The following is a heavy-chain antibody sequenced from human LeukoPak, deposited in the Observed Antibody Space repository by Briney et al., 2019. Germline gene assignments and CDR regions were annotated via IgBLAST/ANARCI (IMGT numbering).Heavy chain of an antibody. D-gene: IGHD2-8*01. CDR1: GFTFSSYA. CDR2: ISYDGSNK. Sequence: GRSLRLSCAASGFTFSSYAMHWVRQAPGKGLEWVAVISYDGSNKYYVDSVKGRFTISRDNSKNTLYLQMNSLRAEDTAVYYCARTKDPSTNNDYWGQGTLVTVSS. CDR3: ARTKDPSTNNDY. J-gene: IGHJ4*02. V-gene: IGHV3-30-3*01.